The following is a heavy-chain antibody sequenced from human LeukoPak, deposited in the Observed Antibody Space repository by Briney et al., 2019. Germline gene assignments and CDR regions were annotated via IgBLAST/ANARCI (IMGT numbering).Heavy chain of an antibody. CDR1: GFTFSSYG. Sequence: PGGSLRLSCAASGFTFSSYGMHWVRQAPGKGLEWVAFIRYDGSNKYYADSVKGRFTISRDNSKNTLYLQMNSLRAEDTAVYYCAKDRYCSSTSCYTRGNWFDPWGQGTLVTVSS. J-gene: IGHJ5*02. D-gene: IGHD2-2*02. CDR2: IRYDGSNK. V-gene: IGHV3-30*02. CDR3: AKDRYCSSTSCYTRGNWFDP.